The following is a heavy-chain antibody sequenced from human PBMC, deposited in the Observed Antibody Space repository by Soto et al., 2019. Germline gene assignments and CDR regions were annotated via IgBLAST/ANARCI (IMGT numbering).Heavy chain of an antibody. Sequence: GVSLKISCKGSGYSFTNYWIGWVRQMPGKGLEWMGIIYPGDSDTRYSPSFQGQVTISADKSISTAYLQWSSLKASDTAMYYCARRAYCGGDCYSGPSWFDPWGQGTLVTVSS. CDR2: IYPGDSDT. CDR1: GYSFTNYW. V-gene: IGHV5-51*01. D-gene: IGHD2-21*02. CDR3: ARRAYCGGDCYSGPSWFDP. J-gene: IGHJ5*02.